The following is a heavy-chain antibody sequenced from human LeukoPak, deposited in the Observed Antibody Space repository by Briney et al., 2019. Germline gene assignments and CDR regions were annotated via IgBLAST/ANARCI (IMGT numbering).Heavy chain of an antibody. D-gene: IGHD1-26*01. CDR2: INWNGGTS. Sequence: GGSLRLSCAASGFTFDDYGMSWVRQGPGKGLEWASGINWNGGTSAYADSVKGRFTISRDNAKNSLYLEMNSLKPEDTAFYYCTRGDSGNFYWGQGTLVTVSS. V-gene: IGHV3-20*04. CDR3: TRGDSGNFY. J-gene: IGHJ4*02. CDR1: GFTFDDYG.